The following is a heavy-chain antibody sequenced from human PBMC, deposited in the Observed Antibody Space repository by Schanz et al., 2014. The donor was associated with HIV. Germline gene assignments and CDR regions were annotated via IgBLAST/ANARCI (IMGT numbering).Heavy chain of an antibody. D-gene: IGHD3-22*01. CDR2: INHSGST. V-gene: IGHV4-34*01. J-gene: IGHJ4*02. CDR3: SRGAGGGDYYDSSDYPYCLDY. CDR1: GGSFSVYS. Sequence: QVQLQQWGAGLLKPSETLSLTCAVYGGSFSVYSWSWIRQPPGKGLQWIGEINHSGSTNYNPSLKSRATISVDTSKNQFSLRLNSVTAADTAVYYCSRGAGGGDYYDSSDYPYCLDYWGQGTQVTVSS.